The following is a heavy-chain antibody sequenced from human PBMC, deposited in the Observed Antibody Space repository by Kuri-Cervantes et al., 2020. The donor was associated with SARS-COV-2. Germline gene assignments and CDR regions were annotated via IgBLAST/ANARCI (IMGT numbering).Heavy chain of an antibody. V-gene: IGHV4-4*07. CDR2: IYTSGST. CDR3: AREVLLWFGELSYMDV. CDR1: GGSISSYY. D-gene: IGHD3-10*01. J-gene: IGHJ6*03. Sequence: SEILSLTCTVSGGSISSYYWSWIRQPAGKGLEWIGRIYTSGSTNYNPSLKSRVTMSVDTSKNQFSLKLSSVTAADTAVYYCAREVLLWFGELSYMDVWGKGTTVTVSS.